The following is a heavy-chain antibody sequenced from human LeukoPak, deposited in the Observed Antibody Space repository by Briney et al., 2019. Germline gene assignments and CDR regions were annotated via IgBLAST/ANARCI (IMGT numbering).Heavy chain of an antibody. Sequence: GGPLRLPCAAPGFTFDDYGMSGVAQAPGKGLEGVSGFNWNGGSTGYADSVKGRFNISRDNAKNSLYLQMNSLRAEDTALYYCARGPAYYDSSGYYYDYWGQGTLVTVSS. V-gene: IGHV3-20*04. CDR1: GFTFDDYG. CDR2: FNWNGGST. CDR3: ARGPAYYDSSGYYYDY. D-gene: IGHD3-22*01. J-gene: IGHJ4*02.